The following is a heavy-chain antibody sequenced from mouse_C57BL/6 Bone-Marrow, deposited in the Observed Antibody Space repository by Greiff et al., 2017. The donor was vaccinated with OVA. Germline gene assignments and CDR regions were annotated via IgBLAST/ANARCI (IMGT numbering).Heavy chain of an antibody. Sequence: VQLQESGAELAKPGASVKLSCKASGYTFTSYWMHWVKQRPGQGLEWIGYINPSSGYTKYNQKFKDKATLTADKSSSTAYMQLGSLTYEDSAVYYCARSGANYSSYVGFAYWGQGTLVTVSA. J-gene: IGHJ3*01. V-gene: IGHV1-7*01. D-gene: IGHD2-5*01. CDR3: ARSGANYSSYVGFAY. CDR1: GYTFTSYW. CDR2: INPSSGYT.